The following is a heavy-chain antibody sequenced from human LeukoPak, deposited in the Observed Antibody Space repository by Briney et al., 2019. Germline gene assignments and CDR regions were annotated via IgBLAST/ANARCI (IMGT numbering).Heavy chain of an antibody. Sequence: GGSLRLSCAASGFIFRKYAMSWVRQAPGKGLEWVSSISYTGGSTYYADSVKGRFTLSRDNSKNTLYLQMNSLRAEDTAVYYCAKDPSGPVVAATQSWFDPWGQGTLVTVSS. CDR1: GFIFRKYA. CDR2: ISYTGGST. CDR3: AKDPSGPVVAATQSWFDP. J-gene: IGHJ5*02. V-gene: IGHV3-23*01. D-gene: IGHD2-15*01.